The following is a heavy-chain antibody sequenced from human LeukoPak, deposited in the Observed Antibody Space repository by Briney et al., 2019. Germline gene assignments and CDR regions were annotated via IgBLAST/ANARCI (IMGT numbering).Heavy chain of an antibody. Sequence: GASVKVSCKASGGTFSSYAISWVRQAPGQGLEWMGGIIPIFGTANYAQKLQGRVTITTDESTSTAYMELSSLRSEDTAVYYCARVICSSTSCYLDYWGQGTLVTVSS. V-gene: IGHV1-69*05. J-gene: IGHJ4*02. CDR1: GGTFSSYA. D-gene: IGHD2-2*01. CDR3: ARVICSSTSCYLDY. CDR2: IIPIFGTA.